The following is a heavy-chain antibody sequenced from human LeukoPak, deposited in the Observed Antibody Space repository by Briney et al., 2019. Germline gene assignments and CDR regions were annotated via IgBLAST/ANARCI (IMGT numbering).Heavy chain of an antibody. CDR3: AQGHYHMDV. J-gene: IGHJ6*02. V-gene: IGHV3-7*03. Sequence: GESLLLSCAASGFTFRDYWMTWVRPAAGKGLEWVASIEPDGSEKYYADSVKGRFTLSRDNVENSLYLQMNTLRVDDTAVYYCAQGHYHMDVGGHGTTVTVSS. CDR2: IEPDGSEK. CDR1: GFTFRDYW.